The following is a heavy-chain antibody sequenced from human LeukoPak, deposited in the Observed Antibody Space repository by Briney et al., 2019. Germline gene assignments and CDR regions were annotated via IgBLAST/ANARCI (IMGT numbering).Heavy chain of an antibody. Sequence: PGGSLRLSCAASGFTVSSNYMSWVRQAPGKGLEWVSVIYSGGSTYYADSVKGRFTISRDNAKNSLYLQMNSLRAEDTAVYYCARDRNTETYYYDSSGYFPPSLWGQGTLVTVSS. D-gene: IGHD3-22*01. V-gene: IGHV3-66*01. CDR3: ARDRNTETYYYDSSGYFPPSL. J-gene: IGHJ1*01. CDR2: IYSGGST. CDR1: GFTVSSNY.